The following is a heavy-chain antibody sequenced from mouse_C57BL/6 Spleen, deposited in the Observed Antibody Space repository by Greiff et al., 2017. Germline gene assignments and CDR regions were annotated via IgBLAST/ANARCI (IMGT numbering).Heavy chain of an antibody. V-gene: IGHV1-61*01. J-gene: IGHJ3*01. Sequence: VQLQQSGAELVRPGSSVKLSCKASGYTFTSYWMDWVKQRPGQGLEWIGNIYPSDSETHYNQKFKDKATLTVDKSSSTAYMQLSSLTSEDSAVYYCARDGSSSEGFAYWGQGTLVTVSA. CDR3: ARDGSSSEGFAY. CDR1: GYTFTSYW. D-gene: IGHD1-1*01. CDR2: IYPSDSET.